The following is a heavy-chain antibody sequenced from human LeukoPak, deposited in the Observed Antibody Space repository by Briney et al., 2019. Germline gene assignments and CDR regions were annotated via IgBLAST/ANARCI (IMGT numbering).Heavy chain of an antibody. Sequence: GGSLRLSCAASGFTFSSYWMSWVRQAPGKGLGWVANIKQDGSEKYYVDSVKGRFTISRDNAKNSLYLQMNSLRAEDTAVYYCARERYSSGWYIIDPWGQGTLVTVSS. CDR2: IKQDGSEK. CDR3: ARERYSSGWYIIDP. CDR1: GFTFSSYW. V-gene: IGHV3-7*03. J-gene: IGHJ5*02. D-gene: IGHD6-19*01.